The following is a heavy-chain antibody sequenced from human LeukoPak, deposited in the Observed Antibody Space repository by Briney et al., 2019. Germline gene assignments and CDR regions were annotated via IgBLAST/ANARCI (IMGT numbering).Heavy chain of an antibody. CDR3: AKKGLRGSGSYYIDY. J-gene: IGHJ4*02. CDR2: TSGSGGST. D-gene: IGHD3-10*01. V-gene: IGHV3-23*01. CDR1: GFTFSSYA. Sequence: GGSLRLSCAASGFTFSSYAMSWVRQAPRKGLEWVSATSGSGGSTYYADSVKGRFTISRDNSKNTLYLQMNSLRDEDTAVYYCAKKGLRGSGSYYIDYWGQGTLVTVSS.